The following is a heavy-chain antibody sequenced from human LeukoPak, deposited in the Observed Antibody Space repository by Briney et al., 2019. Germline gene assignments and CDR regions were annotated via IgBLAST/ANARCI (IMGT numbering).Heavy chain of an antibody. V-gene: IGHV4-38-2*02. CDR1: GYSISSGYY. J-gene: IGHJ4*02. Sequence: PSETLSLTCTVSGYSISSGYYWGWIRQPPGKGLEWIGSIYHSGSTYYNPSLKSRVTISVDTSKNQFSLKLSSVTAADTAVYYCARGPNGFGELNFDYWGQGTLVTVSS. CDR2: IYHSGST. CDR3: ARGPNGFGELNFDY. D-gene: IGHD3-10*01.